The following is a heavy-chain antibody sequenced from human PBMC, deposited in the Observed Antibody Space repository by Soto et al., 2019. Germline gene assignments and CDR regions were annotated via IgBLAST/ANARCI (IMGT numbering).Heavy chain of an antibody. CDR2: ISGSGGST. D-gene: IGHD4-17*01. Sequence: GGSLRLACAASGLTFSIYAMSWVRQAPGKGLEWVSAISGSGGSTYYADSVKGRFTISRDNSKNTLYLQMNSLRAEDTAVYYCAKTTTVTTHYWGQGTLVTVSS. CDR1: GLTFSIYA. J-gene: IGHJ4*02. V-gene: IGHV3-23*01. CDR3: AKTTTVTTHY.